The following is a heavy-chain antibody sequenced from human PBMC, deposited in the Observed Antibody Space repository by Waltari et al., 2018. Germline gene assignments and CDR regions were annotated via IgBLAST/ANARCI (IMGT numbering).Heavy chain of an antibody. J-gene: IGHJ3*01. CDR3: AKRAPAYYGSHVVDF. D-gene: IGHD1-26*01. CDR1: GFTFTNYG. V-gene: IGHV3-30*18. CDR2: ISYYGTMP. Sequence: QVQLVESGGGVVQPGRSLRLSCTGSGFTFTNYGFKLIRPAPGQGLQCVALISYYGTMPFYSGSVRGRFTISKVFSSNTLYLQMNFLTTDDTAMYFCAKRAPAYYGSHVVDFWGRGTMGTVSS.